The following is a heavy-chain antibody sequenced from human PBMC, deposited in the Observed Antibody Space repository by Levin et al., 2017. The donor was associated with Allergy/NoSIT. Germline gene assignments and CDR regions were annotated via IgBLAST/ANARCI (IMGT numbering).Heavy chain of an antibody. V-gene: IGHV3-33*01. D-gene: IGHD3-9*01. CDR3: ARDQGRYFDWLFGPDYYYYYGMDV. Sequence: GESLKISCAASGFTFSSYGMHWVRQAPGKGLEWVAVIWYDGSNKYYADSVKGRFTISRDNSKNTLYLQMNSLRAEDTAVYYCARDQGRYFDWLFGPDYYYYYGMDVWGQGTTVTVSS. CDR1: GFTFSSYG. J-gene: IGHJ6*02. CDR2: IWYDGSNK.